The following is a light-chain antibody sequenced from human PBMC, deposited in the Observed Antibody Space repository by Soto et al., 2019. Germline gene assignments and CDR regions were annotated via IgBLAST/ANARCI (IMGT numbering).Light chain of an antibody. J-gene: IGLJ2*01. CDR3: ATWDNGLTGVV. Sequence: QSVLTQPPSTSGTPGQRVTISCSGSSSNIGSNTVHWYQQIPGTAPKLLIYTNKQRSSGVSDRFSGSKSDTSASLVISGLQSEDEADYYCATWDNGLTGVVFGGGTQLTVL. CDR2: TNK. CDR1: SSNIGSNT. V-gene: IGLV1-44*01.